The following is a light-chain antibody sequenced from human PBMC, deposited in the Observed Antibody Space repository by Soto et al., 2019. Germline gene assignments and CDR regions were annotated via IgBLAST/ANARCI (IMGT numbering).Light chain of an antibody. V-gene: IGKV1-6*01. CDR2: AAS. CDR1: RDIGSD. J-gene: IGKJ1*01. Sequence: MTQSPSSLSGSVGDRITITWRASRDIGSDLSWYQQKPGKATTLLLYAASNLQSGVPSRFRGSRSGTEFNLTVSTLPPEDFATYYCLQDHDDSWTFGQGTKV. CDR3: LQDHDDSWT.